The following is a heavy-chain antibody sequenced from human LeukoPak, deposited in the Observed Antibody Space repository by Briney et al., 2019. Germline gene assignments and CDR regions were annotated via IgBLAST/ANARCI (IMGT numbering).Heavy chain of an antibody. Sequence: GSLRLSCAASGFTFSSYVMHWVRQAPGKGLEWVAIISYDGSNEYYADSVKGRFTISRDNSKNTLYLQMNSLRAADTAVYYCATGLEDSNIDYWGQGTLVTVSS. V-gene: IGHV3-30*04. CDR2: ISYDGSNE. J-gene: IGHJ4*02. CDR1: GFTFSSYV. CDR3: ATGLEDSNIDY.